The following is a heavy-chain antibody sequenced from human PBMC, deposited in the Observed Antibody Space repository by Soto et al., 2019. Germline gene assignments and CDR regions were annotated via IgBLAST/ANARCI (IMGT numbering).Heavy chain of an antibody. CDR2: ITSSSIYI. D-gene: IGHD3-22*01. CDR1: VFSFTLYS. J-gene: IGHJ4*02. CDR3: VRARSTDSRPDY. Sequence: GPLRLSCAASVFSFTLYSMIWVRQAPGKGLEWVASITSSSIYIYYEDSLKGRFTISRDNAKNSLFLQLDSLRAEDTAVYFCVRARSTDSRPDYWGQGTLVTVSS. V-gene: IGHV3-21*01.